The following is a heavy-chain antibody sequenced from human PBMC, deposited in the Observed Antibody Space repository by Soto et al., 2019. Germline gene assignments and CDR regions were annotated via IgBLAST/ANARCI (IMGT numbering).Heavy chain of an antibody. CDR3: ARGWWYSSSWSY. CDR1: GYTFTSYD. D-gene: IGHD6-13*01. Sequence: ASVKVSCKASGYTFTSYDINWVRQATGQGLEWMGWMNPNSVNTGYAQKFQGRVTMTRNTSISTAYMELSSLRFEDTAVYYCARGWWYSSSWSYWGQGTLVTVSS. J-gene: IGHJ4*02. CDR2: MNPNSVNT. V-gene: IGHV1-8*01.